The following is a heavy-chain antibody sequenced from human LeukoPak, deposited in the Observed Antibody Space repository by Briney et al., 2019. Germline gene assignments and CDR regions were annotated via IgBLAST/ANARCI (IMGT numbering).Heavy chain of an antibody. CDR1: GFTFSSYW. D-gene: IGHD6-13*01. CDR2: IKHDGSDT. CDR3: ARRIAATGMKYFDC. V-gene: IGHV3-7*05. J-gene: IGHJ4*02. Sequence: PGGSLRLSCAASGFTFSSYWMSWVRQAPGKGLEWVANIKHDGSDTNYVDSVKGRFTISRDNAKHSLYLQMNSLRAEDTAMYYCARRIAATGMKYFDCWGQGTLVTVSS.